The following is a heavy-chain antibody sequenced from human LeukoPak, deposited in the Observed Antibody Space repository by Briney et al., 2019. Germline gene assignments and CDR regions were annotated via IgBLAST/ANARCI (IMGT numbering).Heavy chain of an antibody. D-gene: IGHD3-9*01. Sequence: ASVKVSCKASGYTFTGYYMHWVRQAPGQGLEWMGWINPNSGGTNYAQKFQGRVTMTRDTSISTAYMELSRLGSDDTAVYYCASQDPYYDILTGYYEYYYYGMDVWGQGTTVTVSS. CDR2: INPNSGGT. CDR1: GYTFTGYY. CDR3: ASQDPYYDILTGYYEYYYYGMDV. J-gene: IGHJ6*02. V-gene: IGHV1-2*02.